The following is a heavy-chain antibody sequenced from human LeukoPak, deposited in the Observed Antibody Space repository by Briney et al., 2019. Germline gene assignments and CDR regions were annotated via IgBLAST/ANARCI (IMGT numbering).Heavy chain of an antibody. J-gene: IGHJ4*02. CDR3: ARAGYSSSWGFDY. D-gene: IGHD6-13*01. V-gene: IGHV4-34*01. CDR2: INHSGST. CDR1: GGSLSGYY. Sequence: SETLSLTCAAYGGSLSGYYWSWIRQPPGKGLEWIGEINHSGSTNYNPSLKSRVTISVDTSKNQFSLKLSSVTAADTAVYYCARAGYSSSWGFDYWGQGTLVTVSS.